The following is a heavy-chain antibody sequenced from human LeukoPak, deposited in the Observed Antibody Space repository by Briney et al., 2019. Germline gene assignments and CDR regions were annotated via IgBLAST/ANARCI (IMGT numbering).Heavy chain of an antibody. CDR3: ARVGVTHWFDP. Sequence: SVKVSCKASGGTFSSYAISWVRQAPGQGLDWMGRIIPILGIANYAQKFQGRVTITADKSTSTAYMELSSLRSEDTAVYYCARVGVTHWFDPWGQGTLVTVSS. D-gene: IGHD2-15*01. J-gene: IGHJ5*02. V-gene: IGHV1-69*04. CDR1: GGTFSSYA. CDR2: IIPILGIA.